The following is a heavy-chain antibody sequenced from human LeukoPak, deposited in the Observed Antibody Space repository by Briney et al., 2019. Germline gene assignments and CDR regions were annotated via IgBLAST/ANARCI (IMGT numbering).Heavy chain of an antibody. CDR3: ARDGREWPPPYYFDY. J-gene: IGHJ4*02. D-gene: IGHD3-3*01. CDR1: GFTFSTYS. V-gene: IGHV3-48*01. CDR2: ISSDSGTI. Sequence: GGSLRLSCAASGFTFSTYSMNWVRQAPGKGLEWVSYISSDSGTIYYADSVKGRFSISRDNAKNSLYLQMNSLRAEDTAVYYCARDGREWPPPYYFDYWGQGTLVTVSS.